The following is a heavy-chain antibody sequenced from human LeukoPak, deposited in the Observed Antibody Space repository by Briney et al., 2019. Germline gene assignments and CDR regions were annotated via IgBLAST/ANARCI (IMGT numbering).Heavy chain of an antibody. V-gene: IGHV5-51*01. Sequence: GESLQISCNGSGSTFTSYWIGWVRQLPGKGLEWMGIIYPGDSDTRYSPSFQGQVTISAASPINTAYLQWTSLKASDTAMYYCARSSTIAVAEIYFDYWGQGTLVTVSS. J-gene: IGHJ4*02. CDR3: ARSSTIAVAEIYFDY. CDR2: IYPGDSDT. D-gene: IGHD6-19*01. CDR1: GSTFTSYW.